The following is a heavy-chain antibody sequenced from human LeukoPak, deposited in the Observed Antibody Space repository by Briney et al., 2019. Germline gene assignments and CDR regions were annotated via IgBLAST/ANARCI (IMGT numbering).Heavy chain of an antibody. CDR3: ARGPCYYDSSGFWYFDY. D-gene: IGHD3-22*01. CDR2: ISYDGSNK. CDR1: GFTFSSYA. Sequence: GGSLRLSCAASGFTFSSYAMHWVRQAPGKGLEWVAVISYDGSNKYYADSVKGRFTISRDNSKNTLYLQMNSLRAEDTAVYYCARGPCYYDSSGFWYFDYWGQGTLVTVSS. V-gene: IGHV3-30-3*01. J-gene: IGHJ4*02.